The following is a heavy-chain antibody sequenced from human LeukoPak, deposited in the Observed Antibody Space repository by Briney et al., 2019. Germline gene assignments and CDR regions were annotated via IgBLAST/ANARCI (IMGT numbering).Heavy chain of an antibody. J-gene: IGHJ4*02. Sequence: GGSLRLSCGASGVTFTSYAIYWVRQASGKGLEWVAHAKEDGTQKYYVDSVKGRFTISKDDATNSLYLYMNSLRGEDTAAYFCVRGGWELDFWGQGTLVTVSS. CDR2: AKEDGTQK. V-gene: IGHV3-7*01. CDR1: GVTFTSYA. CDR3: VRGGWELDF. D-gene: IGHD1-1*01.